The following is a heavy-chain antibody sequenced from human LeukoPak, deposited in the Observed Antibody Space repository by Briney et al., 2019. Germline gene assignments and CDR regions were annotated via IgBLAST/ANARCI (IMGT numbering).Heavy chain of an antibody. D-gene: IGHD3-10*01. J-gene: IGHJ5*02. Sequence: SETLSLTCTVSGGSICSTNYYWGWIRQPPGKGLEWIGSIYNSGSTYYNPSLKSRVIVSLDTSKNQFSLRLTSVTAADTAVYYCARDTGQYAPGTPGFTRFDPWGQGTLVTVSS. CDR3: ARDTGQYAPGTPGFTRFDP. V-gene: IGHV4-39*07. CDR1: GGSICSTNYY. CDR2: IYNSGST.